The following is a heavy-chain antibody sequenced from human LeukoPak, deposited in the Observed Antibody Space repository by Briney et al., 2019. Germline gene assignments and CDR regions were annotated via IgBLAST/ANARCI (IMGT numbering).Heavy chain of an antibody. CDR1: EYIFSTHW. CDR2: IYLRDFHI. V-gene: IGHV5-51*01. J-gene: IGHJ3*02. CDR3: ARRFYLGDAFDI. Sequence: GESLKISCKASEYIFSTHWIGWVRQMPGKGLEWMGIIYLRDFHIKYSPSFQGQVTISADRSINSAHLQWSSLKASDTAMYYCARRFYLGDAFDIWGQGTMVTVSS. D-gene: IGHD3-16*01.